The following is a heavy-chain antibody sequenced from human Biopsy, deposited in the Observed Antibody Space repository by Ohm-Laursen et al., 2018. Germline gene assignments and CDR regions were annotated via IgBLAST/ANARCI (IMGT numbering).Heavy chain of an antibody. CDR2: IYYSGST. Sequence: SGTLSLTCTVSGGSISSDYWSWIRPTPGKGLEWIGYIYYSGSTNYNPSLKSRVTISVDTSKNQFSLRLNSVTAADTAVYYCARATNSTGWPYYYFYGMDVWGQGTTVTVSS. CDR3: ARATNSTGWPYYYFYGMDV. J-gene: IGHJ6*02. V-gene: IGHV4-59*01. CDR1: GGSISSDY. D-gene: IGHD2/OR15-2a*01.